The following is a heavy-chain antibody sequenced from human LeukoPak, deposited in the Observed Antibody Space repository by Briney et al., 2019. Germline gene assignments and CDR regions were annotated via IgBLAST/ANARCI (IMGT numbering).Heavy chain of an antibody. V-gene: IGHV1-18*01. CDR1: GYTFTSYG. D-gene: IGHD2-2*01. CDR3: ARGCGSASCPYYFES. J-gene: IGHJ4*02. Sequence: ASVKVSCKASGYTFTSYGISWVRQAPGQGLEWMGWISAYNGNTNYAQKLQGRVTMTTDTSTSTAYMELRSLRSDDTAVYYCARGCGSASCPYYFESWGQGTLVPVSS. CDR2: ISAYNGNT.